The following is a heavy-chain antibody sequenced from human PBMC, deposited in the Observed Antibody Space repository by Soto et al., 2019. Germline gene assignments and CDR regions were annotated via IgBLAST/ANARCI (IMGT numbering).Heavy chain of an antibody. J-gene: IGHJ4*02. CDR3: ARGGCTSTSCLDY. CDR1: GFTFSSNW. D-gene: IGHD2-2*01. V-gene: IGHV3-74*01. Sequence: EVQLVESGGGLVQPGGSLRLSCAASGFTFSSNWMHWVRQAPGKGLVWVSRINNDGSSTNYGDSVKGRFTTSRDNAKNTQYLQMSSLGAEDTAVYYCARGGCTSTSCLDYWGQGTLVTVSS. CDR2: INNDGSST.